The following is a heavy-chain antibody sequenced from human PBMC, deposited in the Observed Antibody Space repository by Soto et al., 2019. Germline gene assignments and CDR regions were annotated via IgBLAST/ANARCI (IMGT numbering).Heavy chain of an antibody. J-gene: IGHJ5*02. CDR3: ARAGEKSSSYNWFDP. CDR1: GGSISSGGYY. Sequence: SETLSLTCTVSGGSISSGGYYWSWIRQHPGKGLEWIGYIYYSGSTYYNPSLKSRVTISVDTSKNQFSLKLSSVTAADTAVYYCARAGEKSSSYNWFDPWGQGTLVTVSS. V-gene: IGHV4-31*03. CDR2: IYYSGST. D-gene: IGHD6-13*01.